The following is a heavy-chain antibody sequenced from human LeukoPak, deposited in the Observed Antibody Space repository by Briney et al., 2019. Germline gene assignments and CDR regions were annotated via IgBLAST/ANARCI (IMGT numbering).Heavy chain of an antibody. CDR3: AREETPSPGRDGYNYKDY. V-gene: IGHV1-69*04. CDR2: IIPILGIA. D-gene: IGHD5-24*01. CDR1: GGTFSSYA. Sequence: AASVKVSCKASGGTFSSYAISWLRQAPGQGLEWMGRIIPILGIANYAQKFQGRVTITADKSTSTAYMELSSLRSEDTAVYYCAREETPSPGRDGYNYKDYWGQGTLVTVSS. J-gene: IGHJ4*02.